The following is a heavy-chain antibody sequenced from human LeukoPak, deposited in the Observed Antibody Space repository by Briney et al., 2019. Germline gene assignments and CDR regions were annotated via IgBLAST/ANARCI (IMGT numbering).Heavy chain of an antibody. D-gene: IGHD6-19*01. CDR3: ARRVAVAGYFDY. V-gene: IGHV4-59*08. Sequence: SETLSLTCTVSGGSISSYYWSWIRQPPGKGLEWIGYIYYSGSTNYNPSLKSRVTISVDTSKNQFSLKLSSVTAADTAAYYCARRVAVAGYFDYWGQGTLVTVSS. CDR2: IYYSGST. CDR1: GGSISSYY. J-gene: IGHJ4*02.